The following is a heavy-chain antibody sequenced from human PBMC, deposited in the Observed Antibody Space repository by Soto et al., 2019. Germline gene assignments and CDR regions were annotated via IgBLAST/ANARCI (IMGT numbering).Heavy chain of an antibody. Sequence: PGGSLRLSGAASGFTFSSYAMSWVRQAAWKGLEWVSAISGSGGSTYYADSVKGRFTISRDNSKKTLYLQMNSLRAEDTAVYSCAKDPIVVVPQRLFDYCGQRTLVAVCS. V-gene: IGHV3-23*01. CDR3: AKDPIVVVPQRLFDY. CDR2: ISGSGGST. CDR1: GFTFSSYA. D-gene: IGHD3-22*01. J-gene: IGHJ4*02.